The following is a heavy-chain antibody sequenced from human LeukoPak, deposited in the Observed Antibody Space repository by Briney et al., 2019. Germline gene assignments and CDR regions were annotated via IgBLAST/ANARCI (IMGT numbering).Heavy chain of an antibody. D-gene: IGHD3-22*01. Sequence: GGSLRLSCAASGFTFSSYAMHWVRQAPGKGLEWVAVISYDGSNKYYADSVKGRFTISRDNSKNTLYLQMNSLRAEDTAVYYCARAGRRYYDSSGYWNYWGQGTLVTVSS. CDR2: ISYDGSNK. V-gene: IGHV3-30-3*01. CDR1: GFTFSSYA. J-gene: IGHJ4*02. CDR3: ARAGRRYYDSSGYWNY.